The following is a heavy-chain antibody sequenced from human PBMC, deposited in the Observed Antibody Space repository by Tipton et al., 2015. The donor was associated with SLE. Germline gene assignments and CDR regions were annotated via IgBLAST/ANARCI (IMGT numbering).Heavy chain of an antibody. Sequence: TLSLTCTVSGGSISSYYWSWIRQPPGKGLEWIGYIFYSGSTNYNPSLKSRVTISVDTSKNQFALKLSSVTAADTAVYYCARRRGAYAGFDLWGRGPLVTVSS. CDR2: IFYSGST. CDR1: GGSISSYY. D-gene: IGHD5-12*01. CDR3: ARRRGAYAGFDL. V-gene: IGHV4-59*12. J-gene: IGHJ2*01.